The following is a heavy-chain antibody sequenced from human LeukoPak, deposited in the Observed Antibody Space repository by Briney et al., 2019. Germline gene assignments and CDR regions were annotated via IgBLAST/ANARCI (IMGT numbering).Heavy chain of an antibody. CDR3: AKGAAAGKVDWFDP. J-gene: IGHJ5*02. CDR2: ITGYGAT. Sequence: TGGSLRLSCAASGFTFSNFAMMWVRQAPGTGLQWVSTITGYGATFYADSERGRFTIFRDTSMNTLFLQMNSLGAEDTAVYYCAKGAAAGKVDWFDPWGQGTLVTVSS. CDR1: GFTFSNFA. D-gene: IGHD6-13*01. V-gene: IGHV3-23*01.